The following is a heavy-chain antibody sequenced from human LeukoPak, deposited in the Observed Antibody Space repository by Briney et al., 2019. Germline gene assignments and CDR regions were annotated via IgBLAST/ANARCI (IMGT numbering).Heavy chain of an antibody. CDR3: ATGRSYCSSTSCYNYYYMDV. D-gene: IGHD2-2*02. CDR2: MNPNSGNT. V-gene: IGHV1-8*03. CDR1: GYTFTSYD. J-gene: IGHJ6*03. Sequence: ASVKVSCKASGYTFTSYDINWVRQATGQGLEWMGWMNPNSGNTGYAQKFQGRVTITRNTSISTAYMELSSLRSEDTAVYYCATGRSYCSSTSCYNYYYMDVWGKGTTVTVSS.